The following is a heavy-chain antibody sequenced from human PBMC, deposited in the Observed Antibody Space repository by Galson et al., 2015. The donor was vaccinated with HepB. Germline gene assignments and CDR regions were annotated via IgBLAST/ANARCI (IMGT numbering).Heavy chain of an antibody. CDR2: IKEDGSEK. CDR3: AKFGSNWYVVS. Sequence: SLRLSCAASGFTFSSHWMTWVRQAPGKGLEWVANIKEDGSEKYYADSVKGRFTISRDNAKNSLYLQMNSLRADDTAVYYCAKFGSNWYVVSWGQGTLVTVSS. J-gene: IGHJ5*02. D-gene: IGHD6-13*01. CDR1: GFTFSSHW. V-gene: IGHV3-7*03.